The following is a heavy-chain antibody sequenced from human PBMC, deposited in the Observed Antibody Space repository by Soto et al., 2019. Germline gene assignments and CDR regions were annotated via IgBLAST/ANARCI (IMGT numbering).Heavy chain of an antibody. CDR1: GGSISSGGYY. J-gene: IGHJ2*01. Sequence: QVQLQESGPGLVKPSQTLSLTCTVSGGSISSGGYYWSWIRQHPGKGLEWIGYIYYSGSTYYNPSPQCRVTLSVDTSKNQFSLKLSSVTAADTAVYYCARSTVTTNWYFDLWGPGTLVTVSS. V-gene: IGHV4-31*03. CDR2: IYYSGST. CDR3: ARSTVTTNWYFDL. D-gene: IGHD4-17*01.